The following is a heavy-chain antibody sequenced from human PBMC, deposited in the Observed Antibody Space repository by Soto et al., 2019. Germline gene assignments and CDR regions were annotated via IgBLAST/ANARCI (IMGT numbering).Heavy chain of an antibody. D-gene: IGHD2-2*01. CDR3: ARGGAVVVPGAVDRHNWFDP. Sequence: QGQLVQSGAEVKKPGSSVKVSCEASGGTFSSYSFSWVRQAPGQGLEWMGRVIPILGMANYAQKFQGRVTITADKSTSTVYMELSSLRSEDTAVYYCARGGAVVVPGAVDRHNWFDPWGQGTLVTVSS. V-gene: IGHV1-69*02. J-gene: IGHJ5*02. CDR2: VIPILGMA. CDR1: GGTFSSYS.